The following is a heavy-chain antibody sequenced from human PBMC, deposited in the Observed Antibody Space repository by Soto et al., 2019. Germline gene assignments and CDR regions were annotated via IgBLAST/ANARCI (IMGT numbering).Heavy chain of an antibody. CDR2: ISYDGSNK. V-gene: IGHV3-30*03. CDR3: ARGYCSGGSCYSGGLYYGMDV. D-gene: IGHD2-15*01. J-gene: IGHJ6*02. Sequence: GGSLRLSCAASGFTFSSYGMHWVRQAPGKGLEWVAVISYDGSNKYYADSVKGRFTISRDNSKNTLYLQMNSLRAEDTAVYYCARGYCSGGSCYSGGLYYGMDVWGQGTTVTVS. CDR1: GFTFSSYG.